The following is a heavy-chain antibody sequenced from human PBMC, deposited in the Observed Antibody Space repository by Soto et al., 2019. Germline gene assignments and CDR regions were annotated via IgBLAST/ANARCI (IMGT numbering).Heavy chain of an antibody. Sequence: QVQLVESGGGVVQPGRSLRLSCEASGFAIRSNAIHWVRQAPGKGLEWVAVISFEGSYKYYADSVKGRFTVSRDNSKNTVSLQMDSLTGEDSALYYCVRAAGIAAAGSCQGVLWGQGTLVTVSS. D-gene: IGHD6-13*01. CDR2: ISFEGSYK. CDR1: GFAIRSNA. CDR3: VRAAGIAAAGSCQGVL. J-gene: IGHJ4*02. V-gene: IGHV3-30*04.